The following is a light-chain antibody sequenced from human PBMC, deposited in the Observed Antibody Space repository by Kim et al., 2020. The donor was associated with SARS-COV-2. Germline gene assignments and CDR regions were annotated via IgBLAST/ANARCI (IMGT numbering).Light chain of an antibody. CDR2: KAS. Sequence: DIQMTQSPSTLSASVGDRVTITCRASQSVSSWLAWYQQKPWKAPKLLIYKASTLEGGVPSRFSGRGSGTEFTLTINSLQPDDFATYSCQQYDSHPYTFGQGTKLEI. J-gene: IGKJ2*01. CDR3: QQYDSHPYT. CDR1: QSVSSW. V-gene: IGKV1-5*03.